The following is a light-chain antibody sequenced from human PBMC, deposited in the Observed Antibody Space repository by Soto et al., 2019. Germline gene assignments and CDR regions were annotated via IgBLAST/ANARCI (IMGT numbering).Light chain of an antibody. CDR2: EGS. V-gene: IGLV2-23*01. CDR1: SSDVGSYNL. Sequence: QSALTQPASVSGSPGQSITISCTGTSSDVGSYNLVSWYQQHPGKAPKPMIYEGSKRPSGVSNRFSGSKSGNTASLTISGLQAEDEADYYCCSYAGSSTWVFGPGTKLHVL. J-gene: IGLJ1*01. CDR3: CSYAGSSTWV.